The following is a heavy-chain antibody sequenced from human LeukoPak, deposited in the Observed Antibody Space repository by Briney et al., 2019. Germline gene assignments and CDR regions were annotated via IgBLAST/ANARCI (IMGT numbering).Heavy chain of an antibody. CDR2: ISSSSSYI. Sequence: GGSLRLSCAASGFTFSSYSMNWVRQAPGKGLEWVSSISSSSSYIYYADSVKGRFTISRDNSKNTLYLQMNSLRAEDTAVYYCAKGGSSWSFDYWGQGTLVTVSS. D-gene: IGHD6-13*01. J-gene: IGHJ4*02. V-gene: IGHV3-21*04. CDR1: GFTFSSYS. CDR3: AKGGSSWSFDY.